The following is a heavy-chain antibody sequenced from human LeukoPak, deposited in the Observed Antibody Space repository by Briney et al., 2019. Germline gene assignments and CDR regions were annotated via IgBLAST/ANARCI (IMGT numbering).Heavy chain of an antibody. CDR2: IYYSGST. V-gene: IGHV4-59*01. Sequence: SETLSLTCTVSGGSISSYYWSWIRQPPGKGLEWIGYIYYSGSTNYNPSLKSRVTISVDTSKNQFSLKLSSVTAADTAVYYCARDFWSGYAFDIWGQGTMVTVSS. D-gene: IGHD3-3*01. CDR1: GGSISSYY. J-gene: IGHJ3*02. CDR3: ARDFWSGYAFDI.